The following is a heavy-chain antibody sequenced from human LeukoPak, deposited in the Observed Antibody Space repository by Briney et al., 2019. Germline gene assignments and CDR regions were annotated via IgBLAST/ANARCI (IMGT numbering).Heavy chain of an antibody. Sequence: PGASLRLSCAASGFTFSSFAMSWVRQAPGKGLEWVSSISGGGGSTYYADSVKGRFTISRDNYEDTVYMQMNSLRAEDTAVYYCARDARQLVPYYYYMDVWGKGTTVTVSS. V-gene: IGHV3-23*01. CDR3: ARDARQLVPYYYYMDV. J-gene: IGHJ6*03. CDR2: ISGGGGST. CDR1: GFTFSSFA. D-gene: IGHD6-13*01.